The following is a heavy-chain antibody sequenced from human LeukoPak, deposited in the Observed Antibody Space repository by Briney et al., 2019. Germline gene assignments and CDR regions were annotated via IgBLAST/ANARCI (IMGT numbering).Heavy chain of an antibody. CDR2: IKREGSEK. Sequence: GGSLRLSCVVSGFTFSDYWMSWVRQAPGKGLEWVANIKREGSEKYYADSVKGRFTISRDNAKSSLYLQMNSLRAEDTAVYYCAREYDSYFDYWGQGTLVTVSS. D-gene: IGHD1-1*01. CDR1: GFTFSDYW. CDR3: AREYDSYFDY. J-gene: IGHJ4*02. V-gene: IGHV3-7*03.